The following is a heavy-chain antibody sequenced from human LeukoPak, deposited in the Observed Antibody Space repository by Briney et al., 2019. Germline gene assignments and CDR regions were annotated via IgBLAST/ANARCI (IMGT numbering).Heavy chain of an antibody. V-gene: IGHV3-73*01. D-gene: IGHD6-6*01. J-gene: IGHJ4*02. CDR3: TRQASIAAREGDY. CDR2: TRSKANSYAT. Sequence: GGSLRLSYAASGFTFSGSAMHWVRQASGKGLEWVGRTRSKANSYATAYAASVKGRFTISRDDSKNTAYLQMNSLKTEDTAVYYCTRQASIAAREGDYWGQGTLVTVSS. CDR1: GFTFSGSA.